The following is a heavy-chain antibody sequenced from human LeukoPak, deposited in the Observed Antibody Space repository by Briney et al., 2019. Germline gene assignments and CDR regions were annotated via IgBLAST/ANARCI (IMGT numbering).Heavy chain of an antibody. CDR2: VYSSGSI. D-gene: IGHD3-3*01. CDR3: TRDMEYPGAGFDY. Sequence: SETLSLTCAVSGGSISSSNWWSWVRQPPGKGLEWIGSVYSSGSIYYNPSLRSQITISIDTSKNQFSLKLTSVAAADTAMYYCTRDMEYPGAGFDYWGQGIPVTVSS. CDR1: GGSISSSNW. V-gene: IGHV4-4*02. J-gene: IGHJ4*02.